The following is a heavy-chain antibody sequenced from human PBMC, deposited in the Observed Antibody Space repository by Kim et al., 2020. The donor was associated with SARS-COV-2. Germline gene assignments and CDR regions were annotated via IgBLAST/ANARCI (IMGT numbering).Heavy chain of an antibody. D-gene: IGHD3-22*01. CDR1: GGSFSDYY. CDR2: INHSGDT. CDR3: PRLMSDSRKYWWFDP. V-gene: IGHV4-34*01. Sequence: SETLSLTCVVSGGSFSDYYWTWIRQPPGKGLEWIGEINHSGDTNYNPSLRSRVTLTVDASKNQFSLTMDSVTAADTSVYYCPRLMSDSRKYWWFDPWGQGALVTVSS. J-gene: IGHJ5*02.